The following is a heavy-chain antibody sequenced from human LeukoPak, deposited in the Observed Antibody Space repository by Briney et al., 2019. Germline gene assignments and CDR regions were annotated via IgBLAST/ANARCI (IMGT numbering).Heavy chain of an antibody. CDR1: GDSINNYY. Sequence: SETLSLTCTVSGDSINNYYWSWIRQPPGKGLEWIGNINYSGSSNSNPSLKSRATISVDTSKNQFSLKLSSVTAADTAVYYCARGRSSGWYARYYFDYWGQGTLVTVSS. CDR2: INYSGSS. V-gene: IGHV4-59*12. CDR3: ARGRSSGWYARYYFDY. J-gene: IGHJ4*02. D-gene: IGHD6-19*01.